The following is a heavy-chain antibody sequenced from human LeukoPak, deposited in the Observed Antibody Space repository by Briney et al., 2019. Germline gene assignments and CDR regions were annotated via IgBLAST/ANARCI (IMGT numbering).Heavy chain of an antibody. CDR1: GFTFSNYW. V-gene: IGHV3-74*01. J-gene: IGHJ4*02. CDR2: IISDGSST. CDR3: ARDRPSDFWSGYYYY. D-gene: IGHD3-3*01. Sequence: PGGSLRLSCAASGFTFSNYWMHWVRQTPGKGLVWVSRIISDGSSTSYADSVKGRFTISRDNAKNTLYLQMNSLRAEDTAVYYCARDRPSDFWSGYYYYWGQGTLVTVSS.